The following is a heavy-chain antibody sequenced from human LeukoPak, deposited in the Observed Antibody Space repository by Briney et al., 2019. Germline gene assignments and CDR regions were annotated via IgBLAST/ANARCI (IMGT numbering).Heavy chain of an antibody. D-gene: IGHD6-19*01. Sequence: GGSLRLSCAASGFTFSSYEMNWVRQAPGKGLEWVSYISSSGSTIYYADSVNGRFTISRDNAKNSLYLQMNSLRAEDTAVYYCARDPSLAVAGFFDYWGQGTLVTVSS. J-gene: IGHJ4*02. CDR3: ARDPSLAVAGFFDY. CDR2: ISSSGSTI. V-gene: IGHV3-48*03. CDR1: GFTFSSYE.